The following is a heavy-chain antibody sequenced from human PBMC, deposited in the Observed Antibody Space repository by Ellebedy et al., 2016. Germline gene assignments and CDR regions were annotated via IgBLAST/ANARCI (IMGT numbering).Heavy chain of an antibody. CDR3: ATGVFPVLRFLEWSPGPYYYYMDV. V-gene: IGHV1-18*01. J-gene: IGHJ6*03. D-gene: IGHD3-3*01. CDR1: GYDFHSFG. Sequence: ASVKVSCXASGYDFHSFGITWVRQAPGQGLEWMGWISPYNGYTDYAPTLQGRVTMTEDTSTDTAYMELSGLRSEDTAVYYCATGVFPVLRFLEWSPGPYYYYMDVWGKGTTVTVSS. CDR2: ISPYNGYT.